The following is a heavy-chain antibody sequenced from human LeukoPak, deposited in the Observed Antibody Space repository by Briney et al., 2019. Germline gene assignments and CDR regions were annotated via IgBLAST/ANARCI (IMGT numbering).Heavy chain of an antibody. D-gene: IGHD1-26*01. J-gene: IGHJ4*02. Sequence: GGSLRLSCAASGFTFSSYGLSWVRQAPGKGLEWVSAISGGGGSTFYADSVKGRFTISRDNSKNTLYLQLNSLRAEDTAVYYCAKSPYIVGTITPYFDYWGQGTLVTVSS. V-gene: IGHV3-23*01. CDR2: ISGGGGST. CDR1: GFTFSSYG. CDR3: AKSPYIVGTITPYFDY.